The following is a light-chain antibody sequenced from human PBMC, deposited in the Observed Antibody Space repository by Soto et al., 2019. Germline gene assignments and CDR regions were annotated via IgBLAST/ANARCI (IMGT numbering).Light chain of an antibody. Sequence: DIQMTQSPSTLSASVGDRVTITCRASQSISSWLAWYQQKSGEAPKLLIYEGSTLARGVPSRFSGSGSGTKFTLTIISLQPDDFATFYCQQYDTYSRTFGQGTKVEVK. CDR1: QSISSW. V-gene: IGKV1-5*03. CDR2: EGS. CDR3: QQYDTYSRT. J-gene: IGKJ1*01.